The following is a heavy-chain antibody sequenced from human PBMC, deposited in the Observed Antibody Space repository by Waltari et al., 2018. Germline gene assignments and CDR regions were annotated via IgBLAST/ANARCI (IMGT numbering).Heavy chain of an antibody. V-gene: IGHV4-59*11. Sequence: QVQLQESGPGLVKPSETLSLTCTVSGGPISSHYWNWIRQPPGKGLEWIGYIYYSGSTNYNPSLKSRVTISVDTSKNQFSLKLSSVTAADTAVYYCARLKAHYYYYGMDVWGQGTTVTVSS. CDR3: ARLKAHYYYYGMDV. J-gene: IGHJ6*02. CDR1: GGPISSHY. CDR2: IYYSGST.